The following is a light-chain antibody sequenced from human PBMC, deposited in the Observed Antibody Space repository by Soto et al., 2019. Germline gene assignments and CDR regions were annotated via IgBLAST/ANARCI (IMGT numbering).Light chain of an antibody. CDR2: GAS. J-gene: IGKJ1*01. Sequence: EIVLTQSPGTLSLSPGERATLSCRTSQSVSSSYLAWYQQKPGQAPRLLIYGASSRATGIPDRFSGSGSGTDFTLTISRLEPEDFGVYYCQQYAGSPRTFGQGTKVDIK. CDR3: QQYAGSPRT. V-gene: IGKV3-20*01. CDR1: QSVSSSY.